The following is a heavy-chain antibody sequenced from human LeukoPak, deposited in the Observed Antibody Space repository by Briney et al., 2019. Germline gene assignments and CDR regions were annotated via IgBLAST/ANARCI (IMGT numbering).Heavy chain of an antibody. CDR2: TYYRSKWYN. CDR1: GDSVSSNSAA. J-gene: IGHJ3*02. CDR3: ARVSFHSIVVVINAFDI. D-gene: IGHD3-22*01. Sequence: SQTLSLTCAISGDSVSSNSAAWNWIRQSPSRGLEWLGRTYYRSKWYNDYAVSVKSRITINPDTSKNQFSLQLNSVTPEDTAVYHCARVSFHSIVVVINAFDIWGQGTMVTVSS. V-gene: IGHV6-1*01.